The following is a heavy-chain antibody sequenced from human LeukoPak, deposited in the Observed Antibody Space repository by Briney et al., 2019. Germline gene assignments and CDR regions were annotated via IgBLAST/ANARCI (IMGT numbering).Heavy chain of an antibody. V-gene: IGHV4-38-2*01. Sequence: SETLSLTCAVSGYSISSGYYWGWIRPPPGKGLEWIGTIYHTGSTYYNPSLKSRVTISVDTSKNHFSLRLSSVTAADTAVYFCARSGGDLYDGTGYCDNWGQGTLVTVSS. CDR1: GYSISSGYY. D-gene: IGHD3-22*01. J-gene: IGHJ4*02. CDR2: IYHTGST. CDR3: ARSGGDLYDGTGYCDN.